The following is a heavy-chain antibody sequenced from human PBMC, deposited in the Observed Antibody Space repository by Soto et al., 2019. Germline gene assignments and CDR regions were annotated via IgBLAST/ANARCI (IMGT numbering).Heavy chain of an antibody. D-gene: IGHD2-21*02. CDR2: IRSKANNYAT. CDR3: AKQIYGGNS. CDR1: GFTFSASA. V-gene: IGHV3-73*01. Sequence: PGGSLRLSCAPSGFTFSASAMHWVRQVSGKGLEWIARIRSKANNYATTYAASVKGRFTISRDDSENTVYLQMNSLKTEDTAIYYCAKQIYGGNSWGQGTLVTVSS. J-gene: IGHJ4*02.